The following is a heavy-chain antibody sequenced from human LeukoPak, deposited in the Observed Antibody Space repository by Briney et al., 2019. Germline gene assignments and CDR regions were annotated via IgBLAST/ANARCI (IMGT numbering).Heavy chain of an antibody. CDR3: ARGLCGGDCYSD. V-gene: IGHV3-48*04. CDR2: ISSSSNTI. J-gene: IGHJ4*02. Sequence: PGGSLRLSCAASGFTFSSYSMNWVRQAPGKGLEWVSYISSSSNTIYYADSVKGRFTISRDNAKNSLYLQMNSLRAEDTAAYYCARGLCGGDCYSDWGQGTLVTVSS. CDR1: GFTFSSYS. D-gene: IGHD2-21*02.